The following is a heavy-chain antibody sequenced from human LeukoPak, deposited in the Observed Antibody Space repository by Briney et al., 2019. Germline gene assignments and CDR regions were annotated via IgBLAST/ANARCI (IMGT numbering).Heavy chain of an antibody. CDR3: ARGLYYYDSSGYNY. Sequence: KPGGSLRLSCAASGFTFSSYSMNWDRQAPGTGLEWVSSISSSSSYIYYADSVKGRFTISRDNSKNSLYLQMNSLRAEDTAVYYCARGLYYYDSSGYNYWGQGTLVTVSS. CDR2: ISSSSSYI. CDR1: GFTFSSYS. J-gene: IGHJ4*02. D-gene: IGHD3-22*01. V-gene: IGHV3-21*01.